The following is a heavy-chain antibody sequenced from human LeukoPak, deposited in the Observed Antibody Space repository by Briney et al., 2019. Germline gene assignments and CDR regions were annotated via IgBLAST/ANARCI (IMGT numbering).Heavy chain of an antibody. V-gene: IGHV4-59*01. D-gene: IGHD3-10*01. J-gene: IGHJ6*04. CDR2: IYYSGST. Sequence: SETLSLTCTVSGGSISSYYWSWIRQPPGKGLEWIGYIYYSGSTNYNPSPTSRVTISVDTSKNQFSLKLSSLTAAAPAVYYCARVLWFGGLWWGVGGKEVVDVWGKGTTVTVSS. CDR1: GGSISSYY. CDR3: ARVLWFGGLWWGVGGKEVVDV.